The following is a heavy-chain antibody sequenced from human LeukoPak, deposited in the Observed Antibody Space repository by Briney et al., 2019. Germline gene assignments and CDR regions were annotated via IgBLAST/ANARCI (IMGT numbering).Heavy chain of an antibody. V-gene: IGHV3-7*05. CDR1: GFRLDNYW. CDR3: ARGVEVRAYYYYGMDV. Sequence: GGSLRLSCEASGFRLDNYWMTWVRQAPGKGLEWVADINEDGSKIYSLDSVKGRFTISRDNAKNSLSLQLNTLRAEDTAVYYCARGVEVRAYYYYGMDVWGQGTTVTVSS. CDR2: INEDGSKI. D-gene: IGHD3-22*01. J-gene: IGHJ6*02.